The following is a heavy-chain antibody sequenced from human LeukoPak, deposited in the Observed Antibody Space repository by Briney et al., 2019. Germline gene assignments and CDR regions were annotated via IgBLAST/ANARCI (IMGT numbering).Heavy chain of an antibody. V-gene: IGHV4-30-4*01. Sequence: SQTLSLTCTVSGGSISSGDYYWSWIRQPPVKGLEWIGYIYYSGSTYYNPSLKSRVTISVDTSKNQFSLKLSSVTAADTAVYYCARYHTVTTLLWFDPWGQGTLVTVSS. CDR3: ARYHTVTTLLWFDP. CDR1: GGSISSGDYY. D-gene: IGHD4-17*01. J-gene: IGHJ5*02. CDR2: IYYSGST.